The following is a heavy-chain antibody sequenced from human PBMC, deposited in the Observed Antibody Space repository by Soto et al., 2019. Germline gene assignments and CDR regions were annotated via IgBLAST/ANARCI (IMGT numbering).Heavy chain of an antibody. Sequence: SETLSLPCPVSGGSISSYYWSWLRQPPGKGLEWIGYIYYSGSTNYNPSLKSRVTISVDTSKNQFSLKLSSVTAADTAVYYCARVPINRRGIAVAIPRYYFDYWGQGTLVTVSS. CDR2: IYYSGST. D-gene: IGHD6-19*01. V-gene: IGHV4-59*01. CDR1: GGSISSYY. J-gene: IGHJ4*02. CDR3: ARVPINRRGIAVAIPRYYFDY.